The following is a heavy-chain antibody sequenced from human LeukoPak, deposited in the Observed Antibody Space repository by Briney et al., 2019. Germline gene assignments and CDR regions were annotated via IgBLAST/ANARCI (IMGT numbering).Heavy chain of an antibody. CDR2: ISAYNGNT. D-gene: IGHD2-15*01. J-gene: IGHJ5*02. V-gene: IGHV1-18*01. CDR1: GYTFTSYG. Sequence: ASVKVSCKASGYTFTSYGISWVRQAPGQGLEWMGWISAYNGNTNYAQKLQGRVTMTTDTSTSTAYMELRSLKSDDTAVYYCARACSGGICYSDNWLDPWGQGTQVTVSS. CDR3: ARACSGGICYSDNWLDP.